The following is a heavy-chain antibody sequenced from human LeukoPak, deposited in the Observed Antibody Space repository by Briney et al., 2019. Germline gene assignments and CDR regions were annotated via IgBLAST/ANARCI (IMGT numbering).Heavy chain of an antibody. D-gene: IGHD3-9*01. J-gene: IGHJ5*01. V-gene: IGHV1-69*05. CDR3: AREPTYYDILTPAAWFDS. CDR1: GGTFSSYA. CDR2: IIPIFGTA. Sequence: ASVKVSCKASGGTFSSYAMSWVRQAPGQGLEWMGGIIPIFGTANYAQKFQGGVTITTDESTSTAYMEPRSLRSEDTAVYYCAREPTYYDILTPAAWFDSWGQGTVVTVSS.